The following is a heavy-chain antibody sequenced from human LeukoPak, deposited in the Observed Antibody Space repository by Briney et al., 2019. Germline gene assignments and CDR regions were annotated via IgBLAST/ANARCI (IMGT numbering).Heavy chain of an antibody. V-gene: IGHV4-38-2*01. CDR3: AGQHDSNGYYFY. D-gene: IGHD3-22*01. CDR2: IYHIGST. CDR1: GNSVSSAYY. Sequence: PSETLSLTCAVTGNSVSSAYYWGWIRQPPGKGLEWIGSIYHIGSTYYNPSLKSRVTIPVDTSKNRFSLKLTSVTAAGTAVYYCAGQHDSNGYYFYWGQGTLVTVSS. J-gene: IGHJ4*02.